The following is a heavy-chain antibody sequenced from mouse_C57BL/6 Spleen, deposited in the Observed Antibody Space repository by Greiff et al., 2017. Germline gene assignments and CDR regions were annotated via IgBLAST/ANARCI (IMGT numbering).Heavy chain of an antibody. Sequence: VQGVESGAELVKPGASVKISCKASGYAFSSYWMNWVKQRPGKGLEWIGQIYPGDGDTNYNGKFKGKATLTAAKSSSTAYMQLSSLTSEDSAVYFCARRGGTSYYAMGYWGQGTSVTVSS. D-gene: IGHD4-1*01. CDR2: IYPGDGDT. J-gene: IGHJ4*01. CDR3: ARRGGTSYYAMGY. V-gene: IGHV1-80*01. CDR1: GYAFSSYW.